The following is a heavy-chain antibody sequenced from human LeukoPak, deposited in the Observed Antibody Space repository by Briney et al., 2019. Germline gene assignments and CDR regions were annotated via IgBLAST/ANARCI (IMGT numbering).Heavy chain of an antibody. Sequence: PSETLSLTCTVSGGSISSYYWSWIRQPPGKGLEWIGYIYTSGSTNYNPSLKSRVTISVDTSKNQFSLKLSSVTAADTAVYYCARHLTYWYYYGSGSYHAAFDIWGQGTMVTVSS. CDR1: GGSISSYY. J-gene: IGHJ3*02. D-gene: IGHD3-10*01. CDR2: IYTSGST. CDR3: ARHLTYWYYYGSGSYHAAFDI. V-gene: IGHV4-4*09.